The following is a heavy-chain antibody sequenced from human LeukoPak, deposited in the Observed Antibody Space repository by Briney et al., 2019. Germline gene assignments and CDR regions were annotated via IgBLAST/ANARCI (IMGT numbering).Heavy chain of an antibody. CDR2: VSGDGRST. D-gene: IGHD3-10*01. V-gene: IGHV3-23*01. CDR3: AKYGAEGY. CDR1: GFTFSNYI. J-gene: IGHJ4*02. Sequence: TGGSLRLSCAASGFTFSNYIMSWVRLAPGEGLEWVSSVSGDGRSTYYTQSVEGRFTVSRDNSKNTLYLQLNSLRAEDTAVYYCAKYGAEGYWGQGTLVTVSS.